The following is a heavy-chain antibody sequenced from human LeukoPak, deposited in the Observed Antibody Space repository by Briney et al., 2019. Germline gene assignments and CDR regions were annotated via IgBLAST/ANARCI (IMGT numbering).Heavy chain of an antibody. V-gene: IGHV4-59*01. J-gene: IGHJ6*03. CDR3: ARMGVYYYYYYMDV. CDR1: GGSISSYY. D-gene: IGHD2-8*01. Sequence: SETLSLTCTVSGGSISSYYWSWIRQPPGKGLEWIGYIYYSGSTNYNPSLKSRVTISVDTSKNQFSLKLSSVTSADTAVYYCARMGVYYYYYYMDVWGKGTTVTVSS. CDR2: IYYSGST.